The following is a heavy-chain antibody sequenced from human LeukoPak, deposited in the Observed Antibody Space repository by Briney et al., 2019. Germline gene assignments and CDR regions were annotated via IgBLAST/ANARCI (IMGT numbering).Heavy chain of an antibody. CDR3: ARLAAIRGVVFIDY. J-gene: IGHJ4*02. D-gene: IGHD3-10*01. CDR2: VFYSGTT. CDR1: GGSIICDSYY. Sequence: SETLSLTCSVSGGSIICDSYYWGWIRRPPGKGLELIGTVFYSGTTYYTPPLKSRLTISLDTSKNQFYLRLTSVPAADTTVYECARLAAIRGVVFIDYWGQGALVTVSS. V-gene: IGHV4-39*01.